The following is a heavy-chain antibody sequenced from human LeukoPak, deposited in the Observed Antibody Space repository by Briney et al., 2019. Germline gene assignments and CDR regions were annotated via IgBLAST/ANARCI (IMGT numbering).Heavy chain of an antibody. D-gene: IGHD3-22*01. CDR2: ISGSGGNT. CDR1: GFNFSSYA. Sequence: GGSLRLSCAASGFNFSSYAMSWVRQAPGKGLEWVSAISGSGGNTYYADSVKGRFTISRDNSKSTLYLQMNGLRAEDTAVYYCASYYDSDGYYYPEDYWGQGTLVTVSS. J-gene: IGHJ4*02. CDR3: ASYYDSDGYYYPEDY. V-gene: IGHV3-23*01.